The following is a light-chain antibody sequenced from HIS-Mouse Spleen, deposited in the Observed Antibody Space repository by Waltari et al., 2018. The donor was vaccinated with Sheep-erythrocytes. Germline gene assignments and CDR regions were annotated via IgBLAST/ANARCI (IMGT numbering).Light chain of an antibody. V-gene: IGKV1-6*01. CDR3: LQDYNYPYT. Sequence: AIQMTQSPSSLSASVGDRATITCRASQGIRNDLGWYQQKPGKAPKLLSYAASSLQSGVPSRFSCSGSGTDFTLTISSLQPEDFATYYCLQDYNYPYTFGQGTKLEIK. J-gene: IGKJ2*01. CDR2: AAS. CDR1: QGIRND.